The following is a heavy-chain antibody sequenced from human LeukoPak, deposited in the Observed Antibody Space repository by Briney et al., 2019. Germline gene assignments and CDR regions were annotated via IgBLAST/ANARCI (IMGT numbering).Heavy chain of an antibody. CDR3: ARGYRDAFDI. Sequence: GGSLRLSCAASGFTFRSYGMSWVRQAPGKGLQWVSTMSATGSDIHHADSVKGRFTISRDNSKNTLYLQMNSLRVEDTAVYYCARGYRDAFDIWGQGTMVTVSS. CDR2: MSATGSDI. V-gene: IGHV3-23*01. D-gene: IGHD1-26*01. CDR1: GFTFRSYG. J-gene: IGHJ3*02.